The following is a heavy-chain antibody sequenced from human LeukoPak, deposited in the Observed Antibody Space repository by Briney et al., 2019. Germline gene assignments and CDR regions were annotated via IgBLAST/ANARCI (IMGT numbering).Heavy chain of an antibody. CDR1: GGSFSGYY. CDR3: AISSSGYDY. V-gene: IGHV4-34*01. J-gene: IGHJ4*02. Sequence: KPSETLSLTCAVYGGSFSGYYWSWIRQPPGKGLEWIGEINHSGSTNYNPSLKSRVTISVDTSKNQFSLKLSSVTAADTAVYYCAISSSGYDYWGQETLVTVSS. CDR2: INHSGST. D-gene: IGHD3-22*01.